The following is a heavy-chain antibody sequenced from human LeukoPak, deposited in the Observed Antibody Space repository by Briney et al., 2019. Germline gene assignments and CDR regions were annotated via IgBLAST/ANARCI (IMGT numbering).Heavy chain of an antibody. CDR3: AREYSYESSAYYS. CDR2: INPNSGGT. CDR1: AYNFTGYY. J-gene: IGHJ4*02. D-gene: IGHD3-22*01. V-gene: IGHV1-2*02. Sequence: GASVKVSCKASAYNFTGYYMHWVRQAPGQGLEWMGWINPNSGGTNYAQKFQGRVTMTRDTSISTAYMELSRLRSDDTAVYYCAREYSYESSAYYSWGQGTLVTVSS.